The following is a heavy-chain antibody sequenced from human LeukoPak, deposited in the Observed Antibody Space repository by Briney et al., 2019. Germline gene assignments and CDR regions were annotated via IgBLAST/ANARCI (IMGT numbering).Heavy chain of an antibody. Sequence: PGGSLRLSCAASGFTFSSYWMHWVRQAPGKGLVWVSRINSDGSSTSYADSVKGRFTISRDNAKNTLYLQMNSLRAEDTAVYYCARDRYLRSSFYYYGMDVWGQGTTVTVSS. V-gene: IGHV3-74*01. CDR3: ARDRYLRSSFYYYGMDV. J-gene: IGHJ6*02. D-gene: IGHD6-6*01. CDR2: INSDGSST. CDR1: GFTFSSYW.